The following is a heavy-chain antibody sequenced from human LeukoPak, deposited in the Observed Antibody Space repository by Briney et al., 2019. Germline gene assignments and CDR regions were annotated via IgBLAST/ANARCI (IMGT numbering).Heavy chain of an antibody. CDR3: VSRWIQLWFFDY. D-gene: IGHD5-18*01. J-gene: IGHJ4*02. V-gene: IGHV4-30-4*01. CDR1: GGSISSGDYY. Sequence: SETLSLTCTVSGGSISSGDYYWSWIRQPPGKGLGWIGYIYYSGSTYYNPSLKSRVTISVDTSKNQFSLKLSSVTAADTAVYYCVSRWIQLWFFDYWGQGTLVTASS. CDR2: IYYSGST.